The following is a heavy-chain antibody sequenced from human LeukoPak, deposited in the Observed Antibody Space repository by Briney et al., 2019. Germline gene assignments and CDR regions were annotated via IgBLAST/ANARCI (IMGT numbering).Heavy chain of an antibody. Sequence: SVKVSCKASGYTFTGYYMHWVRQAPGQGLEWMGGIIPIFGTANYAQKFQGRVTITADKSTSTAYMELSSLRSEDTAVYYCASSNSGSKGAAFDIWGQGTMVTVSS. CDR1: GYTFTGYY. D-gene: IGHD1-26*01. J-gene: IGHJ3*02. CDR2: IIPIFGTA. CDR3: ASSNSGSKGAAFDI. V-gene: IGHV1-69*06.